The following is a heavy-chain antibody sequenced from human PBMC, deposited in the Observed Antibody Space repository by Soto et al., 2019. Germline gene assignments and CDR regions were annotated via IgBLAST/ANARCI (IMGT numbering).Heavy chain of an antibody. D-gene: IGHD4-17*01. J-gene: IGHJ4*02. V-gene: IGHV1-69*05. CDR2: IIPIYGNT. Sequence: SVKVSCKASGGTFSSYAISCALQAPGQGLEWMGGIIPIYGNTNYAQKLQGRVTMTTDTSTSTAYMELRSLRSDDTAVYYCARDEYGDYEDYWGQGTLVPVSS. CDR3: ARDEYGDYEDY. CDR1: GGTFSSYA.